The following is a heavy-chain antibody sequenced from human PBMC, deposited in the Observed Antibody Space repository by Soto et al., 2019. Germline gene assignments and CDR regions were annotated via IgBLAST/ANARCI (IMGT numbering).Heavy chain of an antibody. CDR1: GFSLTTSGVG. CDR3: AHRVLRTVFGLVTTTAIYFDF. V-gene: IGHV2-5*02. J-gene: IGHJ4*02. Sequence: QITLKESGPTVVKPTETLTLTCTFSGFSLTTSGVGVGWVRQSPGKAPEWLALSYWDDDKRYSTSLNSRLIITKDTSKNPVALTMANVDPADTATYYCAHRVLRTVFGLVTTTAIYFDFWGPGTPVVVSS. D-gene: IGHD3-3*01. CDR2: SYWDDDK.